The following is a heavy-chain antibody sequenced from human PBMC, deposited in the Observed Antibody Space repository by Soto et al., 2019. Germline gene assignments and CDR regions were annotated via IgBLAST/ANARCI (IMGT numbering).Heavy chain of an antibody. CDR1: GFTFSNYG. CDR3: VEDLGTPPYYFDY. Sequence: SGGSLRLSFAASGFTFSNYGMHWVRQAPGKGLEWVAVISYHGSNEYYPDSEKGRFTISRDNSKNTVYLQMNSLRAEDTAVYYCVEDLGTPPYYFDYWGQGTVVTSPQ. J-gene: IGHJ4*02. V-gene: IGHV3-30*18. CDR2: ISYHGSNE.